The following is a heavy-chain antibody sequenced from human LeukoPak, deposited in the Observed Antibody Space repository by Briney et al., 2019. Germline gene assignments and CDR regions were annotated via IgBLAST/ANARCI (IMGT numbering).Heavy chain of an antibody. V-gene: IGHV4-34*01. CDR1: GGSFSGYD. CDR2: INHSGST. Sequence: SETLSLTCAVYGGSFSGYDWSWIRQPPGKGLEWIGEINHSGSTNYNPSLKSRVTISVDTSKNQFSLKLSSVTAADTAVYYCARGGGVVSSYPLDAFGIWGRGTVVTVSS. CDR3: ARGGGVVSSYPLDAFGI. J-gene: IGHJ3*02.